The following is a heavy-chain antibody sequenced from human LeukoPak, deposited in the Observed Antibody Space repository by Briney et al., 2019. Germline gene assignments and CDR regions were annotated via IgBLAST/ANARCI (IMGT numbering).Heavy chain of an antibody. D-gene: IGHD5-24*01. CDR1: GYTFTSYG. Sequence: ASVKVSCKASGYTFTSYGISWVRQAPGQGLEWMGWISAYNGNTNYAQKLQGRVTMTTDTSTSTAYMELRSLRSDDTAVYYCARDPGKRATHIDRYYYGMDLWSQGTTVTVSS. J-gene: IGHJ6*02. CDR3: ARDPGKRATHIDRYYYGMDL. V-gene: IGHV1-18*01. CDR2: ISAYNGNT.